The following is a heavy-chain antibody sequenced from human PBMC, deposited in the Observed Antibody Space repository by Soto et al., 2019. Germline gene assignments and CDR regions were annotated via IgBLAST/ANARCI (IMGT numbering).Heavy chain of an antibody. CDR3: ARDHYYDSSGYNRGLYNWFDP. CDR1: GGSISGYY. V-gene: IGHV4-59*01. CDR2: IYYSGST. Sequence: SETLCLTCTVAGGSISGYYWSWIRQPPGKGLEWIGYIYYSGSTNYNPSLKSRVTISVDTSKNQFSLKLSSVTAADTAVYYCARDHYYDSSGYNRGLYNWFDPWGQGTLVTVSS. J-gene: IGHJ5*02. D-gene: IGHD3-22*01.